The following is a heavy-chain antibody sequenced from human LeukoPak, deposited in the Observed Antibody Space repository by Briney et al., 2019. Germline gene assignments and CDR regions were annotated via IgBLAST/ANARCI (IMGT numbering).Heavy chain of an antibody. CDR3: ARPTDSGYYMN. D-gene: IGHD3-3*01. J-gene: IGHJ4*02. V-gene: IGHV3-73*01. CDR1: GFTISGSA. CDR2: IRSKANSYAT. Sequence: GGSLKLSCEASGFTISGSAMHWVRQASGKGLEWVGRIRSKANSYATAYGAPVKGRFTISRDDSKNTAYLQMNSLKTEDTAIYYCARPTDSGYYMNWGQGTLVTVSS.